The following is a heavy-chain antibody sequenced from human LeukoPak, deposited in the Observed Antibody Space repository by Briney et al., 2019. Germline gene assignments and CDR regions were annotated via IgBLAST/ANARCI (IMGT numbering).Heavy chain of an antibody. CDR2: ISSSGSTI. J-gene: IGHJ4*02. CDR3: AGGGYDYGDYTQWAVAGGFDY. D-gene: IGHD4-17*01. CDR1: GFTFSDYY. V-gene: IGHV3-11*01. Sequence: GGSLRLSCAASGFTFSDYYMSWIRQAPGKGLEWVSYISSSGSTIYYADSVKGRFTISRDNAKNSLDLQMNSLRAEDTGVCDWAGGGYDYGDYTQWAVAGGFDYWGQGTLVTVSS.